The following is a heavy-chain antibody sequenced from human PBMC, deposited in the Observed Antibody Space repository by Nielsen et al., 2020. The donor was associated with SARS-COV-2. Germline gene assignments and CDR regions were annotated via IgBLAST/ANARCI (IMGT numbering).Heavy chain of an antibody. Sequence: GGSVSISCAGLGFNLIFYWRTWVRQTPGKGLQWVRKINLKGSGKYYVDSVKGRFTISIDNARNTLYLQMNSLRVEDTAVYYCARVGFYGDPEYLDYWGPGTLVTVSS. CDR2: INLKGSGK. D-gene: IGHD4-17*01. CDR3: ARVGFYGDPEYLDY. CDR1: GFNLIFYW. V-gene: IGHV3-7*01. J-gene: IGHJ4*02.